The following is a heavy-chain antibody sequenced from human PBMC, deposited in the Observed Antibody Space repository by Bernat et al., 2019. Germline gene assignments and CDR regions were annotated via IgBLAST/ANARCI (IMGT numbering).Heavy chain of an antibody. J-gene: IGHJ4*02. CDR2: ISSSSSYT. CDR3: ARGIEHSNSGFDY. V-gene: IGHV3-11*05. Sequence: QVLLVESGGGLVKPGGSLRLSCAASGFTFSDSYMSWIRQAPGKGLEWLSYISSSSSYTYYADSVRGRFTISRYNAKNSLYLQMNSLRAEDTAVYYCARGIEHSNSGFDYWGQGTLVTVSS. D-gene: IGHD6-6*01. CDR1: GFTFSDSY.